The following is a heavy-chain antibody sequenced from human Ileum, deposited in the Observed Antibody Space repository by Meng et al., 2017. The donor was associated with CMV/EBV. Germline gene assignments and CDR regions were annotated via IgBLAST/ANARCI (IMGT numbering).Heavy chain of an antibody. J-gene: IGHJ5*02. CDR3: AKYSGPSRWFDP. CDR1: GASITNDDYY. Sequence: QVQLQESGPGLVKPSQTLSLTCTVSGASITNDDYYWSWIRQPPGKGLEWIGYIYYNGITYYSPSLKSRIAILVDTSKSQFSLIVSSVTAADTAVYYCAKYSGPSRWFDPWGQGTLVTVFS. V-gene: IGHV4-30-4*01. D-gene: IGHD5-12*01. CDR2: IYYNGIT.